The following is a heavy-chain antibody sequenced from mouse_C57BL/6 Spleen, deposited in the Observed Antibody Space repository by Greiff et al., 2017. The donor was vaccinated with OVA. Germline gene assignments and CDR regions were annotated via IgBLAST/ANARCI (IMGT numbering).Heavy chain of an antibody. CDR3: ASRDYGNCAY. D-gene: IGHD2-1*01. V-gene: IGHV5-12*01. CDR1: GFTFSDYY. CDR2: ISNGGGST. Sequence: EVQVVESGGGLVQPGGSLKLSCAASGFTFSDYYMYWVRQTPEKRLEWVAYISNGGGSTYYPDTVKGRFTISRDNAKNTLYLQMSRLKSEDTAMYYCASRDYGNCAYWGQGTLVTVSA. J-gene: IGHJ3*01.